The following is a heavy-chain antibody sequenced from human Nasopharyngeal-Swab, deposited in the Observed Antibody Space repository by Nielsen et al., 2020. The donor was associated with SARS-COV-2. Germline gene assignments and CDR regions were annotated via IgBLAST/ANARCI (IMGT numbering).Heavy chain of an antibody. CDR2: ISGSGGST. CDR1: GFTFSSYA. D-gene: IGHD5-24*01. Sequence: GESLQISCAASGFTFSSYAMSWVRQAPGKGLEWVSAISGSGGSTYYAGSVKGRFTISRDNSKNTLYLQMNSLRAEDTAVYYCAKSKGMADAFDIWGQGTMVTVSS. V-gene: IGHV3-23*01. J-gene: IGHJ3*02. CDR3: AKSKGMADAFDI.